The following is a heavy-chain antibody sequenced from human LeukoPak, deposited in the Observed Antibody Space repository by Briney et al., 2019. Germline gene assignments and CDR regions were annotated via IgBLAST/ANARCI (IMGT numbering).Heavy chain of an antibody. CDR3: ARYNSMFRGVTTSDY. CDR1: GYTFTNYG. V-gene: IGHV1-18*01. Sequence: ASVKVSCKASGYTFTNYGFNWVRQAPGQGLEWMGNSAYNGNTNYAQKFQDRVTMTTGTSTSTAYMELRSLRSDDTAVYYCARYNSMFRGVTTSDYWGQGTLVTVSS. CDR2: NSAYNGNT. J-gene: IGHJ4*02. D-gene: IGHD3-10*01.